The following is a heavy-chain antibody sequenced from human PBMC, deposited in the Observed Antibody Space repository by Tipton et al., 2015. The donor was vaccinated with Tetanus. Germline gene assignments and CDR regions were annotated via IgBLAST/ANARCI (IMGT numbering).Heavy chain of an antibody. Sequence: GLVKPSETLSLTCTVSGGSVSSGSYYWSWVRQPPGKGLEYIGYILYGKSTHYNPSLKSRLTMSGDPAKNQFSLRLSSVTAADTAVYYCARANYDFSKKGPFDSWGQGSLVIVSS. CDR1: GGSVSSGSYY. J-gene: IGHJ4*02. CDR3: ARANYDFSKKGPFDS. V-gene: IGHV4-61*01. D-gene: IGHD3-3*01. CDR2: ILYGKST.